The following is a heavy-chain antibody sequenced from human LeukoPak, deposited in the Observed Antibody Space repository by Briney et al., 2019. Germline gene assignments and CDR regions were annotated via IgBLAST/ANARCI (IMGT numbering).Heavy chain of an antibody. CDR3: ARGKYYGSGSYFDY. Sequence: PSQTLSLTCAVSGGSISSGGYSWSWIRQPPGKGLEWIGYIYHSGSTYYNPSLKSRVTISVDRSKNQFSLKPSSVTAADTAVYYCARGKYYGSGSYFDYWGQGTLVTVSS. J-gene: IGHJ4*02. V-gene: IGHV4-30-2*01. CDR1: GGSISSGGYS. D-gene: IGHD3-10*01. CDR2: IYHSGST.